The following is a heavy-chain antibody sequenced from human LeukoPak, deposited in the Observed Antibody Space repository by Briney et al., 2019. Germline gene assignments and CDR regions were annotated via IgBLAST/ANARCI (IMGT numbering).Heavy chain of an antibody. V-gene: IGHV3-21*01. CDR3: ARGGDSYFDY. D-gene: IGHD3-10*01. J-gene: IGHJ4*02. CDR2: ISSSGFSI. CDR1: GFTFSDYS. Sequence: GRFLRLSCAASGFTFSDYSMNWVRQAPGKGLEWVSSISSSGFSIFYADSVKGRFTISRDNAKNSLYLQMNSLRAEDTAVYYCARGGDSYFDYWGQGTLVTVSS.